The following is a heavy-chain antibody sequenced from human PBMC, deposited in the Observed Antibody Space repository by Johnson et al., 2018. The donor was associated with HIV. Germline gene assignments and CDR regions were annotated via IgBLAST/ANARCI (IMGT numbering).Heavy chain of an antibody. CDR1: GFTFSDYY. D-gene: IGHD3-16*01. CDR2: ISSSGSTI. CDR3: ARSRHGGIQPSDAFDV. J-gene: IGHJ3*01. V-gene: IGHV3-11*04. Sequence: QMLLVESGGGLVQPGGSLRLSCAASGFTFSDYYMSWIRQAPGKGLEWVSYISSSGSTIYYADSVKGRFTISRDNVKNSLYLQMDSLRPEDTAVYYCARSRHGGIQPSDAFDVWGQGTMVTVSS.